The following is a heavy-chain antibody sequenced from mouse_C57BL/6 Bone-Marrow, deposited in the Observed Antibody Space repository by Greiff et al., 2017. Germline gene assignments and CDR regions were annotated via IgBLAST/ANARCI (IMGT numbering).Heavy chain of an antibody. D-gene: IGHD2-3*01. Sequence: QVQLQQPGAELVKPGASVKMSCKASGYTFTSYWITWVKQRPGQGLEWIGDISPGSGSTNYNEKFKSKATLTVDTSSSTAYMQLSSLTSEDSAVYYCARDGPWYFDVWGTGTTVTVSS. J-gene: IGHJ1*03. CDR2: ISPGSGST. CDR1: GYTFTSYW. V-gene: IGHV1-55*01. CDR3: ARDGPWYFDV.